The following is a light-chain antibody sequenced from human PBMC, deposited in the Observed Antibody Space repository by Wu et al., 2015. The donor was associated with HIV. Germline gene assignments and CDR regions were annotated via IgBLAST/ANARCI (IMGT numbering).Light chain of an antibody. Sequence: DIQMTQFPPALSASVGDRVNISCRASQNVKKWLSWYQQKSGKAPNLLIYMASNLEGGVPSRFSGSGYGTEFTLTISGLQPEDSATYYCQQYENFAWTFGEGTKVEV. CDR3: QQYENFAWT. V-gene: IGKV1-5*03. CDR1: QNVKKW. J-gene: IGKJ1*01. CDR2: MAS.